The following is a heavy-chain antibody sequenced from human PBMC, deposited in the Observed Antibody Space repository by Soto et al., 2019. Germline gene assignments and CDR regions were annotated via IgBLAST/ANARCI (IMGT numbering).Heavy chain of an antibody. CDR3: ARERDTDMFSFDP. V-gene: IGHV1-69*08. CDR1: GGTFSSYT. J-gene: IGHJ5*02. CDR2: IIPILGIA. Sequence: QVQLVQSGAEVKKLGSSVKVSCKASGGTFSSYTISWVRQAPGQGLEWMGRIIPILGIANYAQKFQGRVTITADKSTSTAYMELSSLRSEDTAVYYCARERDTDMFSFDPWGQGTLVTVSS. D-gene: IGHD5-18*01.